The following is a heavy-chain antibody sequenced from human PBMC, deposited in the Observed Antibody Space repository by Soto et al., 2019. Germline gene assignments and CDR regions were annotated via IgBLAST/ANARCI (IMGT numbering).Heavy chain of an antibody. CDR2: ISYDGGNI. Sequence: QVHLVKSGGGVVQPGASLRLSCEASGFDFRSYAMHWVRQAPGKGLEWVGVISYDGGNIYYADSVKGRFTISRDNSKNTLYVQVKSLRPEDTAVYYCAKGILSATIAPYAMDVWGQGTTVTVSS. V-gene: IGHV3-30*18. D-gene: IGHD2-21*01. CDR3: AKGILSATIAPYAMDV. J-gene: IGHJ6*02. CDR1: GFDFRSYA.